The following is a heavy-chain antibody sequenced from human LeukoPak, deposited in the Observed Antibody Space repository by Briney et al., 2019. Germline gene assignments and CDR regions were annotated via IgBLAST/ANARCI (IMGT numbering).Heavy chain of an antibody. J-gene: IGHJ4*02. CDR3: ARGSYSSSWKTFDY. CDR2: VSYDGSDK. CDR1: GFTFSSYA. Sequence: GGSLRLSCAASGFTFSSYAMHWVRQAPGKGLEGVALVSYDGSDKYYADSVKGRVTISRDNSKNTLYVKMNSLRAEDTAVYYCARGSYSSSWKTFDYWGQGTLVTVSS. D-gene: IGHD6-13*01. V-gene: IGHV3-30*04.